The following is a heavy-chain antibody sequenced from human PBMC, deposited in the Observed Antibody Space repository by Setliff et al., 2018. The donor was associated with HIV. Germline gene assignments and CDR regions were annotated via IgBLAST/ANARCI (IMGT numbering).Heavy chain of an antibody. J-gene: IGHJ5*02. D-gene: IGHD3-10*01. CDR3: ARDRHCYGSGSYGP. Sequence: SETLSLTCTVSGDSISNYYWSWVRQPPGKGLEWIGYIYTTGSTNYNPSLKSRVTMSIDKSNNQFFLYLTSVTAADTAIYYCARDRHCYGSGSYGPWGQGILVTVSS. V-gene: IGHV4-4*09. CDR2: IYTTGST. CDR1: GDSISNYY.